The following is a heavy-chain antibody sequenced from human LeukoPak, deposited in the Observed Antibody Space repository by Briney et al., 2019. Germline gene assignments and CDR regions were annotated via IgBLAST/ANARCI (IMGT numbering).Heavy chain of an antibody. Sequence: SQTLSLTCTVSGAFISSGGFYWSWLRQPPGKGLEWIGYIYRSGKAYYNPSLESRVTISVDRSKNHFSLNLNSVTAADTSVYYCARGGRAFDVWGQGTLISVSP. V-gene: IGHV4-30-2*01. CDR3: ARGGRAFDV. CDR1: GAFISSGGFY. J-gene: IGHJ3*01. CDR2: IYRSGKA.